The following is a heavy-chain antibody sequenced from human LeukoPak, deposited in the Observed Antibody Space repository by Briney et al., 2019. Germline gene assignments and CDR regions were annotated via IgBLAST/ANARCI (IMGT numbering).Heavy chain of an antibody. V-gene: IGHV1-8*03. J-gene: IGHJ4*02. D-gene: IGHD2/OR15-2a*01. CDR3: ARTKPDQSEIYN. CDR1: GYTFTTYD. CDR2: MSPSSGNT. Sequence: ASVEVSCKASGYTFTTYDINWVRQAAGQGLEWMGWMSPSSGNTGYGQKFQGRLTSTRDTSTNTAYMELSSLRSDDTAVYFCARTKPDQSEIYNWGQGTLVIVSS.